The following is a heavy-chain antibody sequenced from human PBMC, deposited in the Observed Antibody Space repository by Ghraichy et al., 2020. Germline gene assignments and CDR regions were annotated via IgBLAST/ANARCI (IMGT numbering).Heavy chain of an antibody. CDR3: AAPGGGQQLVESGNWFDP. CDR1: GGSISSSSYY. CDR2: IYYSGST. Sequence: SETLSLTCTVSGGSISSSSYYWGWIRQPPGKGLEWIGSIYYSGSTYYNPSLKSRVTISVDTSKNQFSLKLSSVTAADTAVYYCAAPGGGQQLVESGNWFDPWGQGTLVTVSS. J-gene: IGHJ5*02. V-gene: IGHV4-39*01. D-gene: IGHD6-13*01.